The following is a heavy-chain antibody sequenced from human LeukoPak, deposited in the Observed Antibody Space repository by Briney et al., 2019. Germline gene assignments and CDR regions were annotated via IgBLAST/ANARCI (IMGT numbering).Heavy chain of an antibody. CDR3: ARHEPYSSNWADFDY. Sequence: SETLSLTCAVYGGSFSGYYWSWIRQPPGKGLEWIGYIYYSGSTNYNPSLKSRVTMSVDTSKNQFSLKLSSVTAADTAVYYCARHEPYSSNWADFDYWGQGTLVTVSS. V-gene: IGHV4-59*08. CDR2: IYYSGST. J-gene: IGHJ4*02. CDR1: GGSFSGYY. D-gene: IGHD6-13*01.